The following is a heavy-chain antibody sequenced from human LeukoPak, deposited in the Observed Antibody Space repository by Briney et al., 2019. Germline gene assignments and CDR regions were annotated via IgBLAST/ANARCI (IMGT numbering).Heavy chain of an antibody. J-gene: IGHJ6*03. CDR3: ARVGYSSGWDYYYMDV. V-gene: IGHV3-11*04. D-gene: IGHD6-19*01. CDR2: ISNPSSTR. Sequence: GGSLRLSCDASGFIFSDYYMSWVRQAPGKGLEWISYISNPSSTRYYADSVKGRFTISRDNAKNSLYLQMNSLRAEDTAVYYCARVGYSSGWDYYYMDVWGKGTTVTVSS. CDR1: GFIFSDYY.